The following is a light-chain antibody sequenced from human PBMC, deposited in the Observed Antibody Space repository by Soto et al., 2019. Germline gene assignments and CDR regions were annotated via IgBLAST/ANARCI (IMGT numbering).Light chain of an antibody. CDR2: DDS. CDR1: NSRTKS. V-gene: IGLV3-21*02. J-gene: IGLJ1*01. CDR3: QLWDSGSEHYV. Sequence: SSELTQPPSVSVAPGQTARITCAGNNSRTKSVHWYQQKPGQAPVLVVCDDSDRPAGIPERFSGSNSGNTATLTISRGEAGDEADYFCQLWDSGSEHYVFGAGTKV.